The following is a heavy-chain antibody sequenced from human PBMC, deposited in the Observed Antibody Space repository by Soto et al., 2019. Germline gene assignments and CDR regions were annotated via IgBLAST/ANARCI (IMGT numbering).Heavy chain of an antibody. V-gene: IGHV4-38-2*02. CDR2: IYHSGST. CDR3: ARPRTYASGSYYFFAFDI. J-gene: IGHJ3*02. CDR1: GYSISSGYY. D-gene: IGHD1-26*01. Sequence: SETLSLTCTVSGYSISSGYYWGWIRQPPGKGLEWIGSIYHSGSTYYNPSLKSRVTISVDTSKNQFSLKLSSVTAADTAVYYCARPRTYASGSYYFFAFDIWGQGTMVTVSS.